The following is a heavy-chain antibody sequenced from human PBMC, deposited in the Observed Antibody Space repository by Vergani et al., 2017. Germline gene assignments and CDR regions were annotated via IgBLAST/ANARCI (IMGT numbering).Heavy chain of an antibody. D-gene: IGHD2-2*01. CDR3: AIFRRPGVVPAANDAFDI. J-gene: IGHJ3*02. CDR2: INTSGGST. Sequence: QVQLVQSGAEVKKPGASVKVSCKASGYTFTSYYMHWVRQAPGQGLEWMGIINTSGGSTSYAQKFQGRVTMTRDTSTRTVYMELSSLRSEDTAVYYCAIFRRPGVVPAANDAFDIWGQGTMVTVSS. V-gene: IGHV1-46*03. CDR1: GYTFTSYY.